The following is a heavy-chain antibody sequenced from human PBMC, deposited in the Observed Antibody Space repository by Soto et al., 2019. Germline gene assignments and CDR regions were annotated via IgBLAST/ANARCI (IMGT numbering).Heavy chain of an antibody. CDR1: GYTFTSYY. J-gene: IGHJ5*02. CDR2: INPSGGST. D-gene: IGHD2-15*01. Sequence: VASVKVSCKASGYTFTSYYMHWVRQAPGQGLEWMGIINPSGGSTSYAQKFQGRVTMTRDTSTSTVYMELSSLRSEDTAVYYCARAFCSGGSCYSGSIRFDPWGQGTLVTVSS. CDR3: ARAFCSGGSCYSGSIRFDP. V-gene: IGHV1-46*03.